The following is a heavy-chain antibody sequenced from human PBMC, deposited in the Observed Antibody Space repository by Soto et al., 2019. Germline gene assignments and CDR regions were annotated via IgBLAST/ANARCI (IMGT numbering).Heavy chain of an antibody. CDR3: ASSYGNSPDY. V-gene: IGHV5-10-1*01. J-gene: IGHJ4*02. CDR2: IDPSDSYT. CDR1: GYSFTSYW. Sequence: GESLKISCKGSGYSFTSYWISWVRQMPGKGLEWMGRIDPSDSYTNYSPSFQGHVTISADKSISTAYLQWSSLKASDTAMYYYASSYGNSPDYWGQGTLVTVSS. D-gene: IGHD4-17*01.